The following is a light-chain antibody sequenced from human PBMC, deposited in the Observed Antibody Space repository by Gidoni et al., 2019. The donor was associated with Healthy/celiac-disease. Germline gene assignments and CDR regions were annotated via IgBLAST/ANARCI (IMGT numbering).Light chain of an antibody. CDR2: DVS. J-gene: IGLJ1*01. CDR3: SSYTSSSTLRV. Sequence: QSALPQPASLSGSPGQSITISCTGTSSDVGGYNYVSWYQQHPGKAPKLMIYDVSNRPSGVSNRFSGSKSGNTASLTISGLQAEDEADYYCSSYTSSSTLRVFGTGTKVTVL. V-gene: IGLV2-14*03. CDR1: SSDVGGYNY.